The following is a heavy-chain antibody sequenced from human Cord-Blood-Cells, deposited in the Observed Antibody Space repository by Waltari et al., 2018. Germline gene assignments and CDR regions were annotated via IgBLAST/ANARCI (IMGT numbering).Heavy chain of an antibody. CDR2: ISSSSSYR. D-gene: IGHD5-18*01. Sequence: EVQLVESGGGLVKPGGSLRLSCAASGFTFSSYSMNWVRQAPGKGLEWVSSISSSSSYRYNADSVKGRFTITRDNAKNSLYLQMNSLRAEDTAVYYCARDGYGYAFDIWGQGTMVTVSS. CDR3: ARDGYGYAFDI. CDR1: GFTFSSYS. J-gene: IGHJ3*02. V-gene: IGHV3-21*01.